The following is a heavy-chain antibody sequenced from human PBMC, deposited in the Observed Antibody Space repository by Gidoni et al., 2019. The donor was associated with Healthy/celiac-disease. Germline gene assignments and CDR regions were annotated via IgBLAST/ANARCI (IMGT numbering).Heavy chain of an antibody. D-gene: IGHD3-3*01. CDR1: GFTFSNAW. CDR2: IKSKTDGGTT. CDR3: TTGLRMIFGFMDV. V-gene: IGHV3-15*01. Sequence: EVQLVESGGGLVKPGGSLRLSCAASGFTFSNAWMSWVRQAPGKGLEWVGRIKSKTDGGTTDYAAPVKGRFTISRDDSKNTLYLQMNSLKTEDTAVYYCTTGLRMIFGFMDVWGKGTTVTVSS. J-gene: IGHJ6*03.